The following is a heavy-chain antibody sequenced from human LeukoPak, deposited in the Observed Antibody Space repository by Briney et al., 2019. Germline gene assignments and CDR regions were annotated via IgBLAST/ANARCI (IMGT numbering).Heavy chain of an antibody. Sequence: ASVKVSCKASGYTFTSYYMHWVRQAPGQGLEWMGIINPSGGSTSYAQKFQGRVTMTRDMSTSTVYMELSSLRSEDTAVYYCAGDNGSGYSSSWVGDFDYWGQGTLVTVSS. CDR3: AGDNGSGYSSSWVGDFDY. J-gene: IGHJ4*02. D-gene: IGHD6-13*01. CDR2: INPSGGST. V-gene: IGHV1-46*01. CDR1: GYTFTSYY.